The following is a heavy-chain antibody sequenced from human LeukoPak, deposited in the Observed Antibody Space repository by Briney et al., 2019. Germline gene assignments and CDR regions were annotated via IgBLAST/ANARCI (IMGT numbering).Heavy chain of an antibody. D-gene: IGHD3-10*01. CDR1: GFTFSCCG. J-gene: IGHJ6*04. Sequence: GGSMRLSWEAAGFTFSCCGIRGVLQARGKGLEWLSGISSNSENRGCAESVKGRFTISRDDAKNSLFPQMNSLKTEDTALYYCAKDIGFGITMFRAMDVWGKGTTVTISS. CDR3: AKDIGFGITMFRAMDV. CDR2: ISSNSENR. V-gene: IGHV3-9*01.